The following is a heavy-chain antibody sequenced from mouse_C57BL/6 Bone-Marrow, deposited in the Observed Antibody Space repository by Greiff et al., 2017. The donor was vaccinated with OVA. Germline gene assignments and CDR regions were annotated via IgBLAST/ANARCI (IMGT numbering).Heavy chain of an antibody. Sequence: VKLQQSGPELVKPGASVKISCKASGYAFSSSWMNWVKQRPGKGLEWIGRIYPGDGDTNYNGKFKGKATLTADKSSSTAYMQLSSLTSEDSAVYFCARSCGNGGDYWGQGTSVTVSS. CDR3: ARSCGNGGDY. CDR1: GYAFSSSW. CDR2: IYPGDGDT. V-gene: IGHV1-82*01. D-gene: IGHD2-1*01. J-gene: IGHJ4*01.